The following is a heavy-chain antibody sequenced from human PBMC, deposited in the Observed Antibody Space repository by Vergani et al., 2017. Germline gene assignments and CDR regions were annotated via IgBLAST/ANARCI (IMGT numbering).Heavy chain of an antibody. CDR2: ISSSGSTI. J-gene: IGHJ6*02. CDR1: GFTFSSYE. CDR3: ATPPQDYGDYGMDG. V-gene: IGHV3-48*03. Sequence: EVQLVESGGGLVQPGGSLRLSCAASGFTFSSYEMNWVRQAPGKGLEWVSYISSSGSTIYYADSVKGRFTNARDNAKNSLYLQRNSLRAEDTAVYYCATPPQDYGDYGMDGWGQGTTVTVSS. D-gene: IGHD4-17*01.